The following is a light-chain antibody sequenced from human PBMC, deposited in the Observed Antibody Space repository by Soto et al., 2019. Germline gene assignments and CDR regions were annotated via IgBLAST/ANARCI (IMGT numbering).Light chain of an antibody. J-gene: IGKJ5*01. CDR2: GVS. V-gene: IGKV3-15*01. Sequence: EIWMIQSPATLSVSPGESVTLSCGASQLFSSNLAWYQHKPGKAPRLLIYGVSTRDTGVPDRLSGSGYGTELTITISSLKNEDFATYYCQQHGQWTITFGHGTRLEIK. CDR3: QQHGQWTIT. CDR1: QLFSSN.